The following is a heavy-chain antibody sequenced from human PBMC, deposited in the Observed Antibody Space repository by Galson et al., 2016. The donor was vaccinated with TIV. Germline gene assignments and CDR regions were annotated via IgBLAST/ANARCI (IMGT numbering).Heavy chain of an antibody. D-gene: IGHD3-22*01. J-gene: IGHJ4*02. Sequence: PVKVSCKASGYTFTGYFIHWARQAPGQGLEWMGIINPSGGSTSYAQKFQGRVTMTRVTSTSTVYMELSSLRSEDTAVYYCARDGEVGSSDYDHWGQGTLVSVSS. CDR2: INPSGGST. CDR3: ARDGEVGSSDYDH. V-gene: IGHV1-46*01. CDR1: GYTFTGYF.